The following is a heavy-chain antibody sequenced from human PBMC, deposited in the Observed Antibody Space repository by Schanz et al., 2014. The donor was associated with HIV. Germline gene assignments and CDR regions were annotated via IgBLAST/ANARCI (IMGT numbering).Heavy chain of an antibody. V-gene: IGHV3-33*01. CDR1: GFTFSTYG. CDR2: IWYDGSNK. D-gene: IGHD4-17*01. Sequence: QVQLVESGGRVVQPGRSLRLSCAASGFTFSTYGMHWVRQAPGKGLEWVAVIWYDGSNKYYADSVKGRFTISRDNSKNRLYLQMNSLRTEDTAVYYCARRDYGDYYYYYGMDVWGQGTTVTVSS. CDR3: ARRDYGDYYYYYGMDV. J-gene: IGHJ6*02.